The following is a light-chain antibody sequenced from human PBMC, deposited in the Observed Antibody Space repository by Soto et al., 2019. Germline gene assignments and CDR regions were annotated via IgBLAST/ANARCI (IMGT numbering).Light chain of an antibody. V-gene: IGKV1-5*03. CDR2: KAS. Sequence: DIKMTQSPSTLSASVGARVTITSRASQTISSWLAWYQQKPGKAPKLLIYKASTLKSGVPSRFSGSGSGTECTLTISSLQPDDFATYYCQHYNSYSEALGQGTKVDI. CDR1: QTISSW. J-gene: IGKJ1*01. CDR3: QHYNSYSEA.